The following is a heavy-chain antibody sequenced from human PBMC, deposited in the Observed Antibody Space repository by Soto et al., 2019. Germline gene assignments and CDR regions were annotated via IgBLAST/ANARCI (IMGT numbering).Heavy chain of an antibody. V-gene: IGHV4-34*01. D-gene: IGHD2-2*01. CDR1: GGSFSGYY. Sequence: SETLSLTCAVYGGSFSGYYWSWIRQPPGKGLEWIGEINHSGSTNYNPSLKSRVTISVDTSKNQFSLKLSSVTAADTAVYYCARGCGGGYCSSTSLLPHRSDAFDIWGPGTMVTVSS. J-gene: IGHJ3*02. CDR2: INHSGST. CDR3: ARGCGGGYCSSTSLLPHRSDAFDI.